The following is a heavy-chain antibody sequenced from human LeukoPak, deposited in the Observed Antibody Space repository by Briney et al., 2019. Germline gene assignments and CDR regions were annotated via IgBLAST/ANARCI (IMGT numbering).Heavy chain of an antibody. Sequence: GGSLRLSCAASGFTFSSYWVTWVRQAPGKGLEWVADIKQDGSEKYYVDSVKGRFTISRENANNSLYLQMNSLRAEDTAVYYCARGLMVAATEELEYWGQGTLVTVSS. V-gene: IGHV3-7*01. CDR2: IKQDGSEK. CDR1: GFTFSSYW. CDR3: ARGLMVAATEELEY. J-gene: IGHJ4*02. D-gene: IGHD1-26*01.